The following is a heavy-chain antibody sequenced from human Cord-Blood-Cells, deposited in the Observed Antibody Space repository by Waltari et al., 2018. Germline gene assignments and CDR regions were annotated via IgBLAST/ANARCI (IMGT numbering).Heavy chain of an antibody. CDR3: AKDPRYCSSTSCYRAYYYYYYMDV. CDR1: GFTFSRYA. D-gene: IGHD2-2*02. J-gene: IGHJ6*03. Sequence: EVQLLESGGGLVQPGGSLRLSCAASGFTFSRYAMSWVRQAPGNGLEWVSAISGSGGSTYYADSVKGRFTISRDNSKNTLYLQMNSLRAEDTAVYYCAKDPRYCSSTSCYRAYYYYYYMDVWGKGTTVTVSS. V-gene: IGHV3-23*01. CDR2: ISGSGGST.